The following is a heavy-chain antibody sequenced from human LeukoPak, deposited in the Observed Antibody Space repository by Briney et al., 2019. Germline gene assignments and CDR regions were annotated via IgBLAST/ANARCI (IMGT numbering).Heavy chain of an antibody. J-gene: IGHJ4*02. CDR3: ARTDLRWLQSY. D-gene: IGHD5-24*01. CDR1: GGSISSYF. V-gene: IGHV4-59*01. Sequence: SETLSLTCTVSGGSISSYFWSWIRQPPGKGLEWIGYIYYSGSTTYNPSLKSRVTISVDTSKNQFSLKLSSVTAADTAVYYCARTDLRWLQSYWGQGTLVTVSS. CDR2: IYYSGST.